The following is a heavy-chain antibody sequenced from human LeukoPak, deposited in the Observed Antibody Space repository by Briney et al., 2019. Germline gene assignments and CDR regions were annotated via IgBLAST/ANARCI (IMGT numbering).Heavy chain of an antibody. J-gene: IGHJ4*02. V-gene: IGHV4-31*01. CDR2: IYYSGTT. CDR1: GGSINSGTYY. CDR3: AAALTVYGDYPYYVAY. D-gene: IGHD4-17*01. Sequence: PSETLSLTCAVSGGSINSGTYYWSWVRQHPGKGREGLGYIYYSGTTYYDSSLKSLVTISLDTSKSRFSLKLNSVTAADTAVYYCAAALTVYGDYPYYVAYWGQGTLVTVSS.